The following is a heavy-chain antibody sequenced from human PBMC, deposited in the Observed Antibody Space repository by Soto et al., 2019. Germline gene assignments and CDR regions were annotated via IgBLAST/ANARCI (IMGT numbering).Heavy chain of an antibody. V-gene: IGHV1-3*01. D-gene: IGHD6-6*01. CDR3: ARDFMTVLKWFDP. CDR2: INAGNGNT. Sequence: GASVKVSCKTSGYTFTIYAMHWVRQAPGQRLEWMGWINAGNGNTKYSQKFQGRVTITRDTSASTAYMELSSLRSEDTAVYYCARDFMTVLKWFDPWGQGTLVTVSS. J-gene: IGHJ5*02. CDR1: GYTFTIYA.